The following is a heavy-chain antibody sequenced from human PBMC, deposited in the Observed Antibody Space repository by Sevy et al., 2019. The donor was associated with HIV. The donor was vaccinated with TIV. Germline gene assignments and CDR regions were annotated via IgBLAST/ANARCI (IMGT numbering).Heavy chain of an antibody. CDR3: AKESPYCSSTSCRFYYMDV. D-gene: IGHD2-2*01. J-gene: IGHJ6*03. V-gene: IGHV3-23*01. CDR1: GFTFISNA. CDR2: ISGRADRT. Sequence: GGSLRLSCGASGFTFISNAMSWVHQAPGKGLEWVSAISGRADRTYYADSVRGRFTISRDNSKNMLYLQIHSLRAEDTAIYYCAKESPYCSSTSCRFYYMDVWGKGTTVTVSS.